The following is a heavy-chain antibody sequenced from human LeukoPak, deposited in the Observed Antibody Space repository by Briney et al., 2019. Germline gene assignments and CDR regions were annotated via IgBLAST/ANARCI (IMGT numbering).Heavy chain of an antibody. D-gene: IGHD3-10*01. Sequence: GGSLRLSCAASGFTVSSNYMSWVRQAPGEGLEWVSVIYSGGSTYYADSVKGRFTISRDNSKNTLYLQMNSLRAEDTAVYYCARNDYFGSGSYYNPPGYWGQGTLVTVSS. J-gene: IGHJ4*02. CDR3: ARNDYFGSGSYYNPPGY. V-gene: IGHV3-66*01. CDR1: GFTVSSNY. CDR2: IYSGGST.